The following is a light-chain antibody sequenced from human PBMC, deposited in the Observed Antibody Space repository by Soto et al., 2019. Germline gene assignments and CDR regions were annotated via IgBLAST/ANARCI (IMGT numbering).Light chain of an antibody. V-gene: IGLV2-14*01. CDR2: DVS. CDR1: NNDVGGYEY. CDR3: SSYTSRSLYV. J-gene: IGLJ1*01. Sequence: QSALTQPASVSGSPGQSITMSCTGTNNDVGGYEYVYWYQQHAGRAPKLIIYDVSNRPSGISGRFSGSKFGNTASLTISGLQAEEEADYYCSSYTSRSLYVFGTGTKLTVL.